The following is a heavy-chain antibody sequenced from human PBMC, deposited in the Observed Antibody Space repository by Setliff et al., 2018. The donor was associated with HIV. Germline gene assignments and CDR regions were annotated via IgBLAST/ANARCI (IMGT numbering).Heavy chain of an antibody. CDR1: GGSFSGYY. J-gene: IGHJ5*02. D-gene: IGHD6-19*01. CDR2: INDNGST. CDR3: ARGRTQWPNYNYFDP. V-gene: IGHV4-34*01. Sequence: TLSLTCAVYGGSFSGYYWSWIRQPPGKGLEWIGEINDNGSTNYNPSLKSRVTISVDTSKNQFSLKLSSVTAADTAVYYCARGRTQWPNYNYFDPWGLGTLVTVSS.